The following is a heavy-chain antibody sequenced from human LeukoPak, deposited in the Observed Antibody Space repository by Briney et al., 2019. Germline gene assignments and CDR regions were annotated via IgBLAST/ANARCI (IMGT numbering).Heavy chain of an antibody. CDR1: DGSITSSLYY. CDR2: IYYSGTT. D-gene: IGHD3-10*01. Sequence: SETLSLTCSVPDGSITSSLYYWGWIRQPPGKELEWIGSIYYSGTTYYNPSLKSRVTISVDTSKKQFSLKLSSVTAADTAVYYCARTFYYSSGSQPRGGDAFDIWGHGTMVTVSS. CDR3: ARTFYYSSGSQPRGGDAFDI. J-gene: IGHJ3*02. V-gene: IGHV4-39*01.